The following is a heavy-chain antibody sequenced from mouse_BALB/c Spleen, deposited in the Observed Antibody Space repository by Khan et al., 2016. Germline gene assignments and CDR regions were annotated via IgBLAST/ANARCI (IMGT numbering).Heavy chain of an antibody. CDR3: ARGGGNYANY. CDR1: GYYITRGYS. CDR2: ISYDGSN. D-gene: IGHD2-1*01. Sequence: EVQLQESVPGLVKPSQSLSLTCSVTGYYITRGYSWNWIRQFPGNKLVWMGYISYDGSNAHSPSLKNRIAITRDTSKNKFFLKLNSVTTEDTATYYGARGGGNYANYWGQGTTLTVSS. V-gene: IGHV3-6*02. J-gene: IGHJ2*01.